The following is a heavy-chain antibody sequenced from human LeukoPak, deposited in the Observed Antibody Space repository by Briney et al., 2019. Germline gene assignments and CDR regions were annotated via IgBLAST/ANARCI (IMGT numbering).Heavy chain of an antibody. CDR1: GGSTSSGSYY. D-gene: IGHD3-10*01. V-gene: IGHV4-61*02. Sequence: SQTLSLTCTVSGGSTSSGSYYWSWIRQPAGKGLEWIGRIYTSGSTNYNPSLESRVTISVDTSKNQFSLKLSSVTAADTAVYYCASGVRDLRYMDVWGKGTTVTVSS. J-gene: IGHJ6*03. CDR2: IYTSGST. CDR3: ASGVRDLRYMDV.